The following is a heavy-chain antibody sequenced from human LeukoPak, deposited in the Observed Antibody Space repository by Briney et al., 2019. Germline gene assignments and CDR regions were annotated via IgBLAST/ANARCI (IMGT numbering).Heavy chain of an antibody. D-gene: IGHD3-22*01. J-gene: IGHJ4*02. V-gene: IGHV3-23*01. Sequence: GGSLRLSCAASGFTFSSYAMSWVRQAPGKGLEWVSAISGSGGSTYYADSVKGRFTISRDNYKNTLYLQMNSLRAEDTAVYYCAKARYYDSSGRPGGYWGQGTLVTVSS. CDR2: ISGSGGST. CDR1: GFTFSSYA. CDR3: AKARYYDSSGRPGGY.